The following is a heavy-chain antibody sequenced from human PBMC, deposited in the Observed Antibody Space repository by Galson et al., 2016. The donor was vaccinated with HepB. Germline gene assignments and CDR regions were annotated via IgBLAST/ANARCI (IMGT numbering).Heavy chain of an antibody. J-gene: IGHJ4*02. CDR3: AKEKHVRVAHELDY. CDR2: ISGDASRT. D-gene: IGHD3-10*02. V-gene: IGHV3-23*01. Sequence: SLRLSCAASGFTFSSSAMSWVRQTPGKGLEWVTAISGDASRTYYADSVKGRFTISRDNSKNTVYLQVNSLRPEDTAVYYCAKEKHVRVAHELDYWGQGTLVTVSS. CDR1: GFTFSSSA.